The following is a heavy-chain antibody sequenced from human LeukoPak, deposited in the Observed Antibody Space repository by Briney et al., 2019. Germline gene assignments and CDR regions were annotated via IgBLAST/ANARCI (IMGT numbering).Heavy chain of an antibody. CDR2: IWYDGSNK. CDR3: AKDAGAGHTPHGYYYYMDV. Sequence: PGRSLRLSCAASGFTFSTYGMHWVRRAPGKGLEWVALIWYDGSNKYYADSVKGRFTISRDNSKNTLYLQMNSLRAEDTAVYYCAKDAGAGHTPHGYYYYMDVWGKGTTVTVSS. D-gene: IGHD2-15*01. J-gene: IGHJ6*03. V-gene: IGHV3-33*06. CDR1: GFTFSTYG.